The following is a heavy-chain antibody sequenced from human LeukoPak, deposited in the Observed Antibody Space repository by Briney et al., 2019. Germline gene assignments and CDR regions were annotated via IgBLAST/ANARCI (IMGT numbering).Heavy chain of an antibody. CDR2: IHYDGST. V-gene: IGHV4-31*03. CDR1: GGSISSGGHY. Sequence: SQTLSLTCTVSGGSISSGGHYWSWIRQHPEKGLEWMGYIHYDGSTYYSPSLRSRVFISLNTFENRFSLELISVTAADTAVYYCVKRETHWYFDVWGRGTLVTVSS. J-gene: IGHJ2*01. CDR3: VKRETHWYFDV.